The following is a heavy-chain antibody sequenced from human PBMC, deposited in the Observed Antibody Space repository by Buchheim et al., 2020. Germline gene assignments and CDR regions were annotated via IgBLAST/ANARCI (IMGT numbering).Heavy chain of an antibody. J-gene: IGHJ6*02. CDR1: GFTFSTYS. CDR3: ARDLPGDKYGMDF. Sequence: ELQLVESGGGLVKPGGSLRLSCAASGFTFSTYSMSWVRQAPGKGLEWVSSITSSSSYIYYADSVKGGFTISRDNAKNSLYLQMNSLRADDTAVYYCARDLPGDKYGMDFWGQGTT. CDR2: ITSSSSYI. V-gene: IGHV3-21*01.